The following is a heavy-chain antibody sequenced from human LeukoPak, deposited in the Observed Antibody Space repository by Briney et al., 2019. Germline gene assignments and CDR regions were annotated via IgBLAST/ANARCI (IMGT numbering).Heavy chain of an antibody. V-gene: IGHV3-48*03. Sequence: GGSLRLSCAASGFTFDDCGMSWVRQAPGMGLEWVSYISSSGSSIYYADSVKGRFTISRDNAKNSLYLQMNSLRAEDTAIYYCARLGYSGYDIEPMFDYWGQGTLVTVSS. D-gene: IGHD5-12*01. CDR2: ISSSGSSI. CDR1: GFTFDDCG. J-gene: IGHJ4*02. CDR3: ARLGYSGYDIEPMFDY.